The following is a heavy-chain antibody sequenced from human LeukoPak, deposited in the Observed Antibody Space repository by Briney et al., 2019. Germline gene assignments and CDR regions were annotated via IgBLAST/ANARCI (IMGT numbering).Heavy chain of an antibody. Sequence: ASVKVSCKASGYTFTSYAMHWVRQAPGQRLEWMGWINAGNGNTKYSQKFQGRVTITRDTSASTAYMELSSLRSEDTAVYYCARVRDSGSYRRREYFDYWGQGTLVTVSS. J-gene: IGHJ4*02. D-gene: IGHD1-26*01. CDR3: ARVRDSGSYRRREYFDY. CDR2: INAGNGNT. V-gene: IGHV1-3*01. CDR1: GYTFTSYA.